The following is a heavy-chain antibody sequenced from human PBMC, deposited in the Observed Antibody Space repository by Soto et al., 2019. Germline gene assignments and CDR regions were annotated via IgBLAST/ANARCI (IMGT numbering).Heavy chain of an antibody. Sequence: PGGSLRLSCVAAGFTFSTYGIHWVRQAPGKGLEWVGVISSDGETKYYADSVKGRFTISRDSSKNTMYLQMASLRPEDTAVYYCAKEVEVAGDLDYWGHGTLVTVSS. CDR2: ISSDGETK. D-gene: IGHD6-19*01. J-gene: IGHJ4*01. CDR3: AKEVEVAGDLDY. V-gene: IGHV3-30*18. CDR1: GFTFSTYG.